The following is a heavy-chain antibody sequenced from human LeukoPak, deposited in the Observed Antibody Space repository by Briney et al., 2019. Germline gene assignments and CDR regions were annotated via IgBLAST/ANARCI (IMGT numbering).Heavy chain of an antibody. J-gene: IGHJ4*02. Sequence: GGSLRLSCAASGFTFYDYGMSWVRQAPGKGVEWVSGIYCNGGSTGYADSVQGRFTISRDNSKNTLYLQMNSLRAEDTAVYYCARGGDSSYYGDYWGQGTLVTVSS. CDR1: GFTFYDYG. CDR3: ARGGDSSYYGDY. D-gene: IGHD3-22*01. CDR2: IYCNGGST. V-gene: IGHV3-20*04.